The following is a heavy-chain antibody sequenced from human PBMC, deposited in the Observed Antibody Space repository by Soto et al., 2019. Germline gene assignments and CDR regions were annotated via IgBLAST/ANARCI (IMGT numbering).Heavy chain of an antibody. D-gene: IGHD3-10*01. CDR1: GFTFDDYA. V-gene: IGHV3-9*01. CDR2: ISWNSGSI. CDR3: AKDTESSYYYGSGSYDY. J-gene: IGHJ4*02. Sequence: EVQLVESGGGLVQPGRSLRLSCAASGFTFDDYAMHWVRQAPGKGLEWVSGISWNSGSIGYADSVKGRFTISRDNPKNSLYLQKNSLRAEDTAFYYCAKDTESSYYYGSGSYDYWGQGTLVTVSS.